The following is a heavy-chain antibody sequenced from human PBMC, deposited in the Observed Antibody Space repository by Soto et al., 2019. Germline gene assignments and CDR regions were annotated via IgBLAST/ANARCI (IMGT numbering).Heavy chain of an antibody. CDR1: GFTFRDFW. CDR2: IYSKKDGGTT. J-gene: IGHJ4*02. V-gene: IGHV3-15*01. Sequence: EVQLVESGGGLVEPGGSLRLSCAASGFTFRDFWMSWVRQAPGKGLEWLGRIYSKKDGGTTDYAAPVKGRIAISRDDSRNTVYLQMSSLKTEDTAVYYCTPGPREWGQGILVIVSS. CDR3: TPGPRE.